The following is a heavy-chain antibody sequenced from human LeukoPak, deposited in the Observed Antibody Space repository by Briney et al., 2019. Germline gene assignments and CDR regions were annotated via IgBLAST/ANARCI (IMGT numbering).Heavy chain of an antibody. V-gene: IGHV3-53*01. J-gene: IGHJ4*02. CDR1: GFTVSSNY. Sequence: GGSLRLSCAVSGFTVSSNYMNWVRQAPGKGLEWVSVIYSGGSTYYGDSVKGRFTISRDNSKNTMYLQMDRLRAEDTAVYYCARELRGFDSWGQGALVTVSS. CDR3: ARELRGFDS. CDR2: IYSGGST. D-gene: IGHD3-10*01.